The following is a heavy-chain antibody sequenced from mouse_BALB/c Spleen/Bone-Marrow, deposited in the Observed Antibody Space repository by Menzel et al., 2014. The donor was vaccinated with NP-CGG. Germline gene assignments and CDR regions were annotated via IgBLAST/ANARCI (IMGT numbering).Heavy chain of an antibody. CDR3: TTGFAY. Sequence: EVQRVESGGGLVQPGGSMKLSCVASGFTFSNYWMNWVRQSPEKGLDWVAEIRLKSNNYATHYAESVKGRSTISRDDSKSSVYLQMNNLRAEDTGIYYCTTGFAYWGQGTLVTVSA. CDR1: GFTFSNYW. CDR2: IRLKSNNYAT. V-gene: IGHV6-6*02. J-gene: IGHJ3*01.